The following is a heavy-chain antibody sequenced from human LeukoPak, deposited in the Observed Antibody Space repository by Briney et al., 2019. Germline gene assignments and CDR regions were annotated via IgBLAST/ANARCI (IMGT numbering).Heavy chain of an antibody. Sequence: GGSLRLPCAASGFTFSSYAMSWVRQAPGKGLEWVSAISGSGGSTYYADSVKGRFTISRDNSKNTLYLQMNSLRAEDTAVYYCAKEGRGRDYSNYVGWYYMDVWGKGTTVTVSS. CDR2: ISGSGGST. V-gene: IGHV3-23*01. J-gene: IGHJ6*03. CDR3: AKEGRGRDYSNYVGWYYMDV. CDR1: GFTFSSYA. D-gene: IGHD4-11*01.